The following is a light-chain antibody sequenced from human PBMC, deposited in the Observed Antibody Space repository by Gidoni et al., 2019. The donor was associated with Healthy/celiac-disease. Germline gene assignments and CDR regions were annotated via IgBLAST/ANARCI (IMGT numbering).Light chain of an antibody. J-gene: IGKJ4*01. CDR3: QQYYSNPLT. CDR1: QGISSY. CDR2: AAS. Sequence: ALRMTQSPSSLSASTGDRVTITCRASQGISSYLNWYQQKPGKAPKLLIYAASTLQSGVPSRFSGSGSGTDFTLTISCLQSEDFATYYCQQYYSNPLTFGGGTKVEIK. V-gene: IGKV1-8*01.